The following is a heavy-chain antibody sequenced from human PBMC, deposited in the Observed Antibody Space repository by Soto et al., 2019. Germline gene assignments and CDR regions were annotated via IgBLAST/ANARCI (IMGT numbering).Heavy chain of an antibody. Sequence: GESLEVSIKGSGYRFANYWIGWVRQMPVKVLECMGIIYPGDSDTRYSPSVQGQFTVSDDKSISTAYLQWSSLKASDTAMYYCARRPTPYWNQDAYYFDFWGQGTLVTVTS. CDR1: GYRFANYW. CDR2: IYPGDSDT. D-gene: IGHD1-1*01. CDR3: ARRPTPYWNQDAYYFDF. J-gene: IGHJ4*02. V-gene: IGHV5-51*01.